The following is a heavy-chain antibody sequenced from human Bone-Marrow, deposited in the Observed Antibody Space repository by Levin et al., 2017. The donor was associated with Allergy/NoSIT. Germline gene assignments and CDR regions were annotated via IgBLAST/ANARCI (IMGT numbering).Heavy chain of an antibody. Sequence: GGSLRLSCAASGFTFSNAWMSWVRQAPGKGLEWVGRIKSKTDGGTTDYAAPVKGRFTISRDDSKNTLYLQMNSLKTEDTAVYYCTTDLYSSGCDAFDIWGQGTMVTVSS. J-gene: IGHJ3*02. D-gene: IGHD6-19*01. CDR3: TTDLYSSGCDAFDI. CDR2: IKSKTDGGTT. CDR1: GFTFSNAW. V-gene: IGHV3-15*01.